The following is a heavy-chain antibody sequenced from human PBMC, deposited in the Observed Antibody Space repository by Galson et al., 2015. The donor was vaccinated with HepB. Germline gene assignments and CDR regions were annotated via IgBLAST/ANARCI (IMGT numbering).Heavy chain of an antibody. D-gene: IGHD3-22*01. CDR3: ARELYYYDSSGYYYCDAFDI. V-gene: IGHV7-4-1*02. J-gene: IGHJ3*02. CDR2: INTNTGNP. CDR1: GYTFTSYA. Sequence: SVKVSCKASGYTFTSYAMNWVRQAPGQGLEWMGWINTNTGNPTYAQGFTGRFVFSLDTSVSTAYLQISSLKAEDTAVYYCARELYYYDSSGYYYCDAFDIWGQGTMVTVSS.